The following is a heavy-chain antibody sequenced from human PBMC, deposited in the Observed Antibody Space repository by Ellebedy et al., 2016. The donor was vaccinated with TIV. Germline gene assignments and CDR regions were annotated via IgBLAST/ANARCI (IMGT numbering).Heavy chain of an antibody. V-gene: IGHV5-10-1*01. CDR1: GYIFANYW. D-gene: IGHD6-19*01. Sequence: PGGSLRLSCKGSGYIFANYWISWVRQMPGKGLERMGKIDPTDSYSDFTPSFEGHVTLSLDNSINTAYLQWSSLKASDTAIYYCARLGPYNNGWDPVDYWGQGTLVTVSS. J-gene: IGHJ4*02. CDR2: IDPTDSYS. CDR3: ARLGPYNNGWDPVDY.